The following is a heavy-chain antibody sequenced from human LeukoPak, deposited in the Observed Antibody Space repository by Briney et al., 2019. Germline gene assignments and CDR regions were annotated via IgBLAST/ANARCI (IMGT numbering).Heavy chain of an antibody. CDR3: AGAPTLDYGDYREDYYYGMDV. D-gene: IGHD4-17*01. V-gene: IGHV1-69*04. CDR1: GGTFSSYA. J-gene: IGHJ6*02. Sequence: GASVKVSCKASGGTFSSYAISWVRQAPGQGLEWMGRIIPILGIANYAQKFQGRVTITADKSTSAAYMELSSLRSEDTAVYYCAGAPTLDYGDYREDYYYGMDVWGQGTTVTVSS. CDR2: IIPILGIA.